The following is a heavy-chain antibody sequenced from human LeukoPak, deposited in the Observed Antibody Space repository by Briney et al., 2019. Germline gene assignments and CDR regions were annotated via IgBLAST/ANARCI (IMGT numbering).Heavy chain of an antibody. V-gene: IGHV3-33*07. D-gene: IGHD6-19*01. CDR1: GFTFSSHG. CDR2: IWYDGSKK. J-gene: IGHJ4*02. Sequence: GRFLRLSCAASGFTFSSHGMYWVRQAPGKGLEWVALIWYDGSKKYYADSVKGRFTISRDNSKNTLSLQMNSLRAEDTAVYFCARLYSSGWADYWGQGTLVTVSS. CDR3: ARLYSSGWADY.